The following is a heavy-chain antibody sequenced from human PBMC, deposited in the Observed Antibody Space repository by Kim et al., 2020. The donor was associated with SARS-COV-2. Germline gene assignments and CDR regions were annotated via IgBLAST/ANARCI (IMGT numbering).Heavy chain of an antibody. V-gene: IGHV3-7*01. CDR2: DGREK. Sequence: DGREKYYVGSVEGRFIISRDKAENSLYLQMNSLRAEDTAVYYCGRDYSDWGQGTLVTVSS. J-gene: IGHJ4*02. CDR3: GRDYSD. D-gene: IGHD6-13*01.